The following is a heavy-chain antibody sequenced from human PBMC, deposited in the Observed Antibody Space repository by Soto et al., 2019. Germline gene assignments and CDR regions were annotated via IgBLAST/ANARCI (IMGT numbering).Heavy chain of an antibody. J-gene: IGHJ4*02. D-gene: IGHD1-20*01. V-gene: IGHV4-30-2*01. Sequence: QLQLQESGSGLVKPSQTLSLTCAVSGGSISSGAYSWSWIRQPPGKGLEWIAYIYHSGSTYYNPSLKSRVTRSVDRSKNQFSLKLSSVTAADTAVYYCARGSITGTTRYFDYWGQGTLVTVSS. CDR2: IYHSGST. CDR1: GGSISSGAYS. CDR3: ARGSITGTTRYFDY.